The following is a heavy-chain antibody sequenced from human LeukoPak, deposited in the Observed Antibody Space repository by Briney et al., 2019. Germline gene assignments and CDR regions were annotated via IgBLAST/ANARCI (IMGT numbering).Heavy chain of an antibody. CDR3: AKDLNYFDSSSSESY. J-gene: IGHJ4*02. D-gene: IGHD3-22*01. Sequence: GGSLRLSCLTSGFTFSTNAMSWVRQAPGKGLEWISGISGSGASTYYADSVKGRFTISRDNSKNTLYLQMNSLRAEDTAVYYCAKDLNYFDSSSSESYWGQGTQVTVSS. V-gene: IGHV3-23*01. CDR2: ISGSGAST. CDR1: GFTFSTNA.